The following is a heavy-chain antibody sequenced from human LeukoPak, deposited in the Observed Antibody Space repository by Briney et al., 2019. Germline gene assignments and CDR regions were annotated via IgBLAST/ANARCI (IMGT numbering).Heavy chain of an antibody. V-gene: IGHV4-34*01. CDR1: GGSFSGYY. Sequence: SETLSLTCAVYGGSFSGYYWSWIRQPPGKGPEWIGEINHSGSTNYNPSLKSRVTISVDTSKNQFSLKLSPVTAADTAVYYCARGPRQQLVKRRFDYWGQGTLVTVSS. CDR3: ARGPRQQLVKRRFDY. D-gene: IGHD6-13*01. CDR2: INHSGST. J-gene: IGHJ4*02.